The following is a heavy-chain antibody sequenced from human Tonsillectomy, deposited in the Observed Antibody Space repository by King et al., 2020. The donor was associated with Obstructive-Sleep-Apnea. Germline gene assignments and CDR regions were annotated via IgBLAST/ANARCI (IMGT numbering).Heavy chain of an antibody. CDR1: GGSISSSSYY. V-gene: IGHV4-39*07. D-gene: IGHD3-22*01. J-gene: IGHJ4*02. CDR3: ARDAYLHYDSSGYRFDY. CDR2: IYYSGST. Sequence: QLQESGPGLVKPSETLSLTCSVSGGSISSSSYYWGWIRQPPGKGLEWIGSIYYSGSTYYNPSLKSRVTISVDTSKNQFSLKLSSVTAADTAVYYCARDAYLHYDSSGYRFDYWGQGTLVTVSS.